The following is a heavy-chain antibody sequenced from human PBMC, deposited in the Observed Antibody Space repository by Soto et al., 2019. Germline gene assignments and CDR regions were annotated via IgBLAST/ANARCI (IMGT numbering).Heavy chain of an antibody. CDR3: ARDRRSGSYEGSLEY. J-gene: IGHJ4*02. D-gene: IGHD1-26*01. CDR1: GFAFSSYA. V-gene: IGHV3-30-3*01. CDR2: ISFDGSNK. Sequence: QVQLVESGGGVVQPGRSLRLSCAASGFAFSSYAMHWVRQAPGKGLEWVALISFDGSNKYYVDAVKGRITISRDNSKNTLYLDMNSLRVEDTAVYYCARDRRSGSYEGSLEYWGQGTLVTVSS.